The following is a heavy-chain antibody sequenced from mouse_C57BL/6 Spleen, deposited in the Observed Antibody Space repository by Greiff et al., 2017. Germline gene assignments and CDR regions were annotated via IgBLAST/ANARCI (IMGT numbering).Heavy chain of an antibody. V-gene: IGHV1-82*01. CDR1: GYAFSSYW. CDR2: IYPGDGDT. CDR3: ARGSYYAMDY. J-gene: IGHJ4*01. D-gene: IGHD1-1*02. Sequence: QVQLMESGPELVKPGASVKISCKASGYAFSSYWMTWVKQGPGKGLEWVGRIYPGDGDTNYHGKFKGKATLTADKSSSNAYMQLSSLTSEDSAVYFCARGSYYAMDYWGKGTSVTVSS.